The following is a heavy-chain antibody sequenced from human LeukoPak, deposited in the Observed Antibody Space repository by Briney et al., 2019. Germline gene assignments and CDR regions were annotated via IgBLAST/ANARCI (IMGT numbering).Heavy chain of an antibody. J-gene: IGHJ4*02. CDR3: ARDKSGYDLGGFDY. V-gene: IGHV1-2*06. CDR1: GYTFTAYH. CDR2: INPNSGDT. D-gene: IGHD5-12*01. Sequence: ASVKVSCKASGYTFTAYHLHWVRQAPGQGLEWLGRINPNSGDTSSAQKFQGRVTITADESTSTAYMELSSLRSEDTAVYYCARDKSGYDLGGFDYWGQGTLVTVSS.